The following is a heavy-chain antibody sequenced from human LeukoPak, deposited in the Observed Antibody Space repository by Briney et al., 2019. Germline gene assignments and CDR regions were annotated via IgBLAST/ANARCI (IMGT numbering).Heavy chain of an antibody. J-gene: IGHJ4*02. CDR1: GFTFSTYA. Sequence: GGALRLSFAASGFTFSTYAMTWVRQAPGEGLKWVSCITGDSAYIYYADSVKGRFTISRDNAKNSLYLQMNSLRAEDTAVYYCARYGVSSSTSYIDFWGQGTLVTVSS. CDR2: ITGDSAYI. D-gene: IGHD2-2*01. CDR3: ARYGVSSSTSYIDF. V-gene: IGHV3-21*01.